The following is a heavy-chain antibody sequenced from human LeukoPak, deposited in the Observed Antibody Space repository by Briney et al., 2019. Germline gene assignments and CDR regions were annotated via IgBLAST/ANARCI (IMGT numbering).Heavy chain of an antibody. V-gene: IGHV4-39*01. Sequence: PSETLSLTCTVSGGSISSGTYYWGWIRQPPGKGLEWIANIYYSGNTYYNASLKSRVTISVDTSKNQFSLKLTSVTAADTAVYYCARLVPPGWFDPWGQGTLVTVSS. CDR3: ARLVPPGWFDP. CDR1: GGSISSGTYY. CDR2: IYYSGNT. J-gene: IGHJ5*02.